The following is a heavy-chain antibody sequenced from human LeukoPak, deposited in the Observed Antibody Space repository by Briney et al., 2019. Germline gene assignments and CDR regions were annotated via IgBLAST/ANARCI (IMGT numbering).Heavy chain of an antibody. CDR2: ISSSSSYI. D-gene: IGHD6-6*01. V-gene: IGHV3-21*01. CDR3: ARVRASYSSSPKTDYYYYYYMDV. Sequence: PGGSLRLSCAASGFTFSSYSMNWVRQAPGKGLEWVSSISSSSSYIYYADSVKGRFTISRDNAKNSLYLQMNSLRAEDTAVYYCARVRASYSSSPKTDYYYYYYMDVWGKGTTVTVSS. CDR1: GFTFSSYS. J-gene: IGHJ6*03.